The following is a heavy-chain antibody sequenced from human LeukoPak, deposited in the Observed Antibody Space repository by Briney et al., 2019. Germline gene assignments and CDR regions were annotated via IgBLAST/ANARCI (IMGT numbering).Heavy chain of an antibody. D-gene: IGHD5-18*01. CDR1: GFTFSSYT. J-gene: IGHJ4*01. V-gene: IGHV3-23*01. CDR2: ISGSGTDT. Sequence: GGSLRLSCAASGFTFSSYTMNWVRQAPGRGLEWVSGISGSGTDTYYADSVKGRFTISRDNSKNTLYLQMNSLRAEDTAVYYCAKGDKPVIAMVKFDYWGHGTPVTVSS. CDR3: AKGDKPVIAMVKFDY.